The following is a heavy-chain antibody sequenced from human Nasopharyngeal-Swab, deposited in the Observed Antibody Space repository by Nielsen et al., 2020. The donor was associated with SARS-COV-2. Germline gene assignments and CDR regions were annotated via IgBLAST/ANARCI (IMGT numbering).Heavy chain of an antibody. CDR2: IWYDGSYK. CDR3: ARDRVGWLQLSPDAFDI. J-gene: IGHJ3*02. Sequence: GGYLRLSCTVSGFTFSSYGMQWVSQAPGKGLEWVAVIWYDGSYKYYGDSVKGRFTISRDNSKNTLYLEMNNLRVEDTAVYYCARDRVGWLQLSPDAFDIWGQGTMVPSPQ. D-gene: IGHD5-24*01. V-gene: IGHV3-33*01. CDR1: GFTFSSYG.